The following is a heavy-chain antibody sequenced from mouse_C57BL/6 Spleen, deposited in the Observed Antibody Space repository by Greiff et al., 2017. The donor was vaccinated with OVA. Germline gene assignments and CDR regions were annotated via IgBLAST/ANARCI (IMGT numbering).Heavy chain of an antibody. Sequence: EVKLMESGGDLVKPGGSLKLSCAASGFTFSSYGMSWVRQTPDKRLEWVATISSGGSYTYYPDSVKGRFTISRDNAKNTLYLQMSSLKSEDTAMYYCARVYDYDEAMDYWGQGTSVTVSS. CDR2: ISSGGSYT. V-gene: IGHV5-6*01. D-gene: IGHD2-4*01. CDR3: ARVYDYDEAMDY. CDR1: GFTFSSYG. J-gene: IGHJ4*01.